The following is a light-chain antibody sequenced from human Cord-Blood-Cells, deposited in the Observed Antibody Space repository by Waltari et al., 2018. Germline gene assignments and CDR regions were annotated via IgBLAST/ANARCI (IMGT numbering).Light chain of an antibody. CDR2: WAS. V-gene: IGKV4-1*01. Sequence: DIVMTQSPDSLAVSLGERATIYCNSSQSVLYSSNNKNYLAWYQQKPGQPPKLLIYWASTRESGVPDRFSGSGSGTDFTLTISSLQAEDVAVYYCQQYYSTPFTFGPGTKVDIK. J-gene: IGKJ3*01. CDR1: QSVLYSSNNKNY. CDR3: QQYYSTPFT.